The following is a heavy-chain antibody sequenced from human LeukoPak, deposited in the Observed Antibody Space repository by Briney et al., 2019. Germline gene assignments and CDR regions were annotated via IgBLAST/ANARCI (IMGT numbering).Heavy chain of an antibody. CDR3: AREEFLHEIDSSGYFVY. V-gene: IGHV4-4*07. D-gene: IGHD3-22*01. Sequence: SETLSLTCTVSGGSITGYYWNWIRQPAGQGLEWLGRVYSSGVGNYNPSLTSRVTMSVDTSKNQFSLKLTSLTAADTAVYDCAREEFLHEIDSSGYFVYWSQGTLVTVSS. CDR2: VYSSGVG. CDR1: GGSITGYY. J-gene: IGHJ4*02.